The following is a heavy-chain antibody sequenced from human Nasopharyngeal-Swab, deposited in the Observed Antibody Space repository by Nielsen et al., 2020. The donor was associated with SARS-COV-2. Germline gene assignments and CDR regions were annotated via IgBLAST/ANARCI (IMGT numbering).Heavy chain of an antibody. Sequence: ASVKVSCKVSGYTLTELSMHWVRQAPGKGLEWMGGFDPEDGETIYAQKFQGRVTMTEDTSTDTAYMELSSLRSDDTAVYYCARDHFLVVAAHPHQYYYGMDVWGQGTTVTVSS. J-gene: IGHJ6*02. CDR3: ARDHFLVVAAHPHQYYYGMDV. D-gene: IGHD2-15*01. V-gene: IGHV1-24*01. CDR2: FDPEDGET. CDR1: GYTLTELS.